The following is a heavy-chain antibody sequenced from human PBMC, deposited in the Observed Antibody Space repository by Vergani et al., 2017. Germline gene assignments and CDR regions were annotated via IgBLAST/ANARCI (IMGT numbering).Heavy chain of an antibody. Sequence: QVQLQESGPGLVKPSETLSLTCTVSGGSVSSGNFYWSWIRQPAGKGLEWIGHIYYSGNTNYNPSLKSRVTISVDKSKNQFSLKLSSVTAADTAVYYCARDKAEYSSPVYFDLWGRGTLVTVSS. D-gene: IGHD6-6*01. CDR1: GGSVSSGNFY. CDR2: IYYSGNT. V-gene: IGHV4-61*10. J-gene: IGHJ2*01. CDR3: ARDKAEYSSPVYFDL.